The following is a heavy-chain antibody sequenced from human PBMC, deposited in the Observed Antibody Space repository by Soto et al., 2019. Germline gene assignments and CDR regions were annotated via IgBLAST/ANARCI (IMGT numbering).Heavy chain of an antibody. CDR1: GGFISSYY. J-gene: IGHJ5*02. D-gene: IGHD1-26*01. CDR2: IYYSGST. CDR3: ASHLSGSYNWFEP. V-gene: IGHV4-59*01. Sequence: PSETLSLTCTVSGGFISSYYWSWVRQPPGKGLEWIGNIYYSGSTNYNPSLKSRVTISVDTSKNQLSLKLSSVTAADTAVYYCASHLSGSYNWFEPWGQGTLVTVSS.